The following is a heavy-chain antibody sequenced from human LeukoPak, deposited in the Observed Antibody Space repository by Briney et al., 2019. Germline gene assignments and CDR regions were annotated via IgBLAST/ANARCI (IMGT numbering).Heavy chain of an antibody. J-gene: IGHJ4*02. CDR2: ISSNRGST. V-gene: IGHV3-64*01. CDR3: AKDPSWEPYY. Sequence: GGSLRLPCAASGFTFSSYAMHWVRQAPGKGLEYVSAISSNRGSTYYANSVKGRFTISRDNSKNTLYLQMNSLRAEDTAVYYCAKDPSWEPYYWGQGTLVTVSS. D-gene: IGHD7-27*01. CDR1: GFTFSSYA.